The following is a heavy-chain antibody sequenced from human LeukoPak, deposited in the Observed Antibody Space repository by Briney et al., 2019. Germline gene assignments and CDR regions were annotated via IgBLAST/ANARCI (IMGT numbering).Heavy chain of an antibody. J-gene: IGHJ5*02. CDR1: GFTFSSFG. D-gene: IGHD1-26*01. V-gene: IGHV3-30*02. CDR3: AKKRGAAFYNWFDP. CDR2: IRYDGSNK. Sequence: GGSLRLSCAASGFTFSSFGMHWVRQARGKGLEWVAYIRYDGSNKNYADSLEGRFTISRDNSKNALYLQIDSLRPEDTAVYYCAKKRGAAFYNWFDPWGQGALVTVSS.